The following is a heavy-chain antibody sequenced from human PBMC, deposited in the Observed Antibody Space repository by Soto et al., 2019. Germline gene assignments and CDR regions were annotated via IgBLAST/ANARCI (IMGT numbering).Heavy chain of an antibody. D-gene: IGHD3-10*01. V-gene: IGHV5-51*01. CDR1: AFTFTNYY. Sequence: PVESLKISCNGSAFTFTNYYIGCFLQRPGKGLEWMGIIYPGDSETTYSPSFQGQVTFSVDKSLNIAYLQWSSLKASDTAIYYCSITRHYHGAAFDSWGHGTLVTVSS. J-gene: IGHJ4*01. CDR3: SITRHYHGAAFDS. CDR2: IYPGDSET.